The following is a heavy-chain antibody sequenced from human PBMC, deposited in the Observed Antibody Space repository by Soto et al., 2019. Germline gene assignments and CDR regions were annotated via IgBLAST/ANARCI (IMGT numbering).Heavy chain of an antibody. CDR3: ARDRGVAAYDAFDI. CDR2: INPNSGGT. Sequence: ASVKVSCKASGYTFTGSYMHWVRQAPGQGLEWMGWINPNSGGTNYAQKFQGWVTMTRDTSISTAYMELSRLRSDDTAVYYCARDRGVAAYDAFDIWGQGTMVTVSS. CDR1: GYTFTGSY. V-gene: IGHV1-2*04. J-gene: IGHJ3*02. D-gene: IGHD6-6*01.